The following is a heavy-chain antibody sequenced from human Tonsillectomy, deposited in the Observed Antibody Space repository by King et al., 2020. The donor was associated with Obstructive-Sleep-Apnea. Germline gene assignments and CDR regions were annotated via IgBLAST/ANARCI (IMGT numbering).Heavy chain of an antibody. V-gene: IGHV4-59*01. CDR1: GGSLSSYY. Sequence: VQLQESGTGLVKPSETLSLTCTVSGGSLSSYYWSWIRQPPGKGLEWIGYIDYSGSTNYNPSLKSRVTISVDTSKNQFSLKLRSVTAADTAVYYCARDGSSGYYYTAFDYWGQGTLVTVSS. CDR3: ARDGSSGYYYTAFDY. CDR2: IDYSGST. D-gene: IGHD3-22*01. J-gene: IGHJ4*02.